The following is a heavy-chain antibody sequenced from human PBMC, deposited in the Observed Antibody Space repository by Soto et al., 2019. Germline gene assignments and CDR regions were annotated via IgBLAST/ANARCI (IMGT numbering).Heavy chain of an antibody. Sequence: GGSLRLSCAAFGFTFRSYAMSWVRQAPGKGLEWVSGPTDSGGSTYYIDSVEDRFTISIDNSKNTLYLQMSSLRAEDTALYYCAQGYRSIWYLGHAMGVWG. J-gene: IGHJ6*01. V-gene: IGHV3-23*01. CDR3: AQGYRSIWYLGHAMGV. CDR1: GFTFRSYA. D-gene: IGHD2-21*01. CDR2: PTDSGGST.